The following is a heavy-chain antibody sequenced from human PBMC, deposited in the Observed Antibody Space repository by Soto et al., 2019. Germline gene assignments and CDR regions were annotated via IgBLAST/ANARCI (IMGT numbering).Heavy chain of an antibody. V-gene: IGHV1-18*01. J-gene: IGHJ4*02. CDR2: ISTFNSHT. Sequence: QVQLLQSGAEVKKPGASVKVSCKASGYTFTSYGISWVRQAPGQGLEWMGWISTFNSHTDYAQKVQGRVAMTTDRSTGTAYMELRSLRSDDTVVYYCARGPLDYPIPDFDYWGQGTLVTFSS. CDR3: ARGPLDYPIPDFDY. D-gene: IGHD2-8*01. CDR1: GYTFTSYG.